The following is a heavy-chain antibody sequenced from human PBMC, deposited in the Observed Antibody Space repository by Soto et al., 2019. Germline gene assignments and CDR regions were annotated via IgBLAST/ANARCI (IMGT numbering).Heavy chain of an antibody. V-gene: IGHV4-34*01. Sequence: ETLSLTCAVYGGSFSGYYWSWIRQPPGKGLEWIGEINHSGSTNYNPSLKSRVTISVDTSKNQFSLKLSSVTAADTAVYYCALYDFWSRDGMDVWGQGTTVTV. CDR3: ALYDFWSRDGMDV. D-gene: IGHD3-3*01. CDR2: INHSGST. CDR1: GGSFSGYY. J-gene: IGHJ6*02.